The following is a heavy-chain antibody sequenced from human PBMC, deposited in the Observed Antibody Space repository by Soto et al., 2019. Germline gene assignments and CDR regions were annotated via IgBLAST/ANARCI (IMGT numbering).Heavy chain of an antibody. CDR3: ARDQPGEPVFDY. D-gene: IGHD3-16*01. V-gene: IGHV1-18*01. CDR1: GYTFTSYG. J-gene: IGHJ4*02. Sequence: EEEKIVASVKVSCKASGYTFTSYGISWVRQAPGQGLEWMGWISAYNGNTNYAQKLQGRVNMTTDTSTSTAYMELRSLRSDDTAVYYCARDQPGEPVFDYWGQGTLVTVSS. CDR2: ISAYNGNT.